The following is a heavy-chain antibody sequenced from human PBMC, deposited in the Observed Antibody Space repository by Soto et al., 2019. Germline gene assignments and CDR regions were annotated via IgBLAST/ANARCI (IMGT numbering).Heavy chain of an antibody. CDR2: IKSKTDGGTT. CDR1: GFTFSNAW. CDR3: TTRVSSGLGVVIYYYYYGMDV. D-gene: IGHD3-3*01. V-gene: IGHV3-15*01. J-gene: IGHJ6*02. Sequence: GGSLRLSCAASGFTFSNAWMSWVRQAPGKGLEWVGRIKSKTDGGTTDYAAPVKGRFTISRDDSKNTLYLQMNSLKTEDTAVYYCTTRVSSGLGVVIYYYYYGMDVWGQGTTVTVSS.